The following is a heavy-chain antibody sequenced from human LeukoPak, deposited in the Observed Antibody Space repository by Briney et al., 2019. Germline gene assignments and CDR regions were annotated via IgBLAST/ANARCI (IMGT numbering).Heavy chain of an antibody. Sequence: ASVKVSCKASGYTFTSYYMHWVRQAPGQGLEWMGIINPSGGSTSYAQKFQGRVTMTEDTSTDTAYMELGSLISDDTAVYYCATLYDDGHWGQGTLVTVSS. J-gene: IGHJ4*02. V-gene: IGHV1-46*01. D-gene: IGHD2-2*02. CDR2: INPSGGST. CDR3: ATLYDDGH. CDR1: GYTFTSYY.